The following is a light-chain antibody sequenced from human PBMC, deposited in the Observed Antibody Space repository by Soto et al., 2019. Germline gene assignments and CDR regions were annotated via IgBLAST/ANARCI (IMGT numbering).Light chain of an antibody. CDR1: QSVDSRY. Sequence: ELVLTQSPGTLSLSPGERATLSCRASQSVDSRYLAWYQQKPGQAPRLLIYAVSSRATGIPDRFSGSGSGTDFTLTISRLEPEEFAEYYCQQYGNSPRYSFGQGTKLEIK. CDR2: AVS. CDR3: QQYGNSPRYS. J-gene: IGKJ2*03. V-gene: IGKV3-20*01.